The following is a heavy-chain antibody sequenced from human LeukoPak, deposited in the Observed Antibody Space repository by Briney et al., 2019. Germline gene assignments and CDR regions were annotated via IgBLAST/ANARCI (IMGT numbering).Heavy chain of an antibody. V-gene: IGHV1-58*01. D-gene: IGHD3-22*01. CDR1: GFTFTSSA. CDR2: IVVGSGNT. CDR3: AADRALDSSGYPYYFDY. Sequence: ASVEVSCKTSGFTFTSSAVQWVRQARGQRLEWIGWIVVGSGNTNYAQKFQERVTIIRDMSTSTAYMELSSLRSEDTAVYYCAADRALDSSGYPYYFDYWGQGTLVTVSS. J-gene: IGHJ4*02.